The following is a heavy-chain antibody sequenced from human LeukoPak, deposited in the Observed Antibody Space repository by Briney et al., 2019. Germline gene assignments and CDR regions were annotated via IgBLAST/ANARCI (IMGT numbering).Heavy chain of an antibody. V-gene: IGHV3-23*01. CDR3: AKDGVVTITFDH. J-gene: IGHJ4*02. D-gene: IGHD3-16*01. CDR1: GFTFSSYA. Sequence: GGSLRLSCAASGFTFSSYAMSWVRQAPGKGLEWVSAISGSGGSAYYADSVKGRFTISRDNSKNTLYLQMNSLRAEDTAVYYCAKDGVVTITFDHWGQGTLVTVSS. CDR2: ISGSGGSA.